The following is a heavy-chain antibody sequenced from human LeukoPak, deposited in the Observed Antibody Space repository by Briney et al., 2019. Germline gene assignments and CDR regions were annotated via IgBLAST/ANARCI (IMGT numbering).Heavy chain of an antibody. V-gene: IGHV3-23*01. CDR3: AKEDRRITIFGVVTNWFDP. CDR2: ISGSGGST. CDR1: GFTFSSYA. J-gene: IGHJ5*02. Sequence: GGSLRLSCAASGFTFSSYAMSWVRQAPGKGLEWVSAISGSGGSTYYADSVKGRFTISRDNSKNRLYLQMNSLRAEDAAVYYCAKEDRRITIFGVVTNWFDPWGQGTLVTVSS. D-gene: IGHD3-3*01.